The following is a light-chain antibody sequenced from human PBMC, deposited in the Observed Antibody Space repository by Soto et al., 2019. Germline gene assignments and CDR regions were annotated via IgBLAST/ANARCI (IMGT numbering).Light chain of an antibody. CDR2: EVT. V-gene: IGLV2-8*01. CDR1: SSDVGGYNY. CDR3: SSYAASNNFYFV. Sequence: QSALTQPPSASGSPGQSVTISCTGTSSDVGGYNYVSWYQQYPGRAPKLMIYEVTKRPSGVPDLFSGSKSGNTASLTVSGLHAVDEADYYCSSYAASNNFYFVFGGGTKVTVL. J-gene: IGLJ3*02.